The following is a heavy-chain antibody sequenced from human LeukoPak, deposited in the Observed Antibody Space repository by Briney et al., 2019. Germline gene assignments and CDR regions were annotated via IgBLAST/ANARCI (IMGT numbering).Heavy chain of an antibody. CDR2: INSDGSSA. J-gene: IGHJ4*02. D-gene: IGHD2-2*02. Sequence: GGSLRLSCAASGFTFSDYWMHWVRQAPGKGLLWVSRINSDGSSAPYADSVKGRFTISRDNAKNTLYLQMNSLRAEDTAVYYCARGPLAQYCSSTSCYMAFDYWGQGTLVTVSS. CDR3: ARGPLAQYCSSTSCYMAFDY. CDR1: GFTFSDYW. V-gene: IGHV3-74*01.